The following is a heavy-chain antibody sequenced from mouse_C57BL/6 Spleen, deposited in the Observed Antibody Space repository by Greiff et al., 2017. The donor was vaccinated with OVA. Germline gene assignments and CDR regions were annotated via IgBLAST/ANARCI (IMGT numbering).Heavy chain of an antibody. Sequence: EVKVVESGGGLVKPGGSLKLSCAASGFTFSSSAMSWVRQTPEKRLEWVATISDGGSYTYYPDNVKGRFTISRDNAKNNLYLQMSHLKSEDTAMYYCARGRRLGAMDYWGQGTSVTVSS. CDR2: ISDGGSYT. CDR3: ARGRRLGAMDY. CDR1: GFTFSSSA. V-gene: IGHV5-4*03. J-gene: IGHJ4*01. D-gene: IGHD4-1*01.